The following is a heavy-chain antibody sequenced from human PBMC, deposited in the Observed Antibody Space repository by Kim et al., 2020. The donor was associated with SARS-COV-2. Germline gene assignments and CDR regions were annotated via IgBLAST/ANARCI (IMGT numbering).Heavy chain of an antibody. D-gene: IGHD2-21*02. CDR3: ARDIVATVNCGGDCYTTYPDRRWGMDV. Sequence: SQTLSLTCAISGDSVSSNSAAWNWIRQSPSRGLEWLGRTYYRSKWYNDYAVSVKSRITINPDTSKNQFSLQLNSVTPEDTAVYYCARDIVATVNCGGDCYTTYPDRRWGMDVWGQGTTVTVSS. CDR2: TYYRSKWYN. V-gene: IGHV6-1*01. CDR1: GDSVSSNSAA. J-gene: IGHJ6*02.